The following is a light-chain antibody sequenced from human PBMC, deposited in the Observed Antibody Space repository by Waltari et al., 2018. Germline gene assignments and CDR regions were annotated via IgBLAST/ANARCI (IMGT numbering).Light chain of an antibody. CDR2: EAS. J-gene: IGKJ4*01. V-gene: IGKV3-11*01. CDR1: QSVYNF. CDR3: QQRANWPPLT. Sequence: EVVLTQSQATLSLSPGETATLSCRASQSVYNFLAWYQQKPGQAPRLLIYEASQRATGIPARFSGSGSGTDFTLTISNLEPEDVAVYYCQQRANWPPLTFGGGTKVEIK.